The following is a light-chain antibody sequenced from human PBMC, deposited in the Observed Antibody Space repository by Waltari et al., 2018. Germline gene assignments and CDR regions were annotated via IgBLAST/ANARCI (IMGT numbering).Light chain of an antibody. CDR3: LQHNRYPPT. V-gene: IGKV1-17*01. CDR2: AAS. CDR1: QDIRND. J-gene: IGKJ1*01. Sequence: DIQMTQSQSSLSASVGDRVTISCRASQDIRNDLGWYQQIPGKAPKRLIYAASSLQSGVPSRFSGSGSGTEFTLTISSLQPEDFATYYCLQHNRYPPTFGQGTKVEVK.